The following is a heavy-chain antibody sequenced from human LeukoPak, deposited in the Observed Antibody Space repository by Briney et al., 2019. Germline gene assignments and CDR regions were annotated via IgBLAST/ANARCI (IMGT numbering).Heavy chain of an antibody. CDR3: ARQGGYEFWSQDWFDP. J-gene: IGHJ5*02. D-gene: IGHD3-3*01. Sequence: SQTLSLTCAVSGGSISSGSYSWSWIRQPPGKGLEWIGYIYYSGSTNYNPSLKSRVTISVDTSKNQFSLKLSSVPAADTAVYYCARQGGYEFWSQDWFDPWGQGTLVTVSS. CDR1: GGSISSGSYS. CDR2: IYYSGST. V-gene: IGHV4-30-4*07.